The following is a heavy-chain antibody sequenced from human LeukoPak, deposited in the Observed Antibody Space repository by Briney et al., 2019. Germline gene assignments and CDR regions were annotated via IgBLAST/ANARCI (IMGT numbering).Heavy chain of an antibody. CDR3: ARLGVLRYFD. J-gene: IGHJ4*02. Sequence: SETLSLTCAVYGGSFSGYYWSWIRQPPGKGLEWIGEINHSGGTNYNPSLKSRVTISVDTSKNQFSLKLCSVTAADTAVYYCARLGVLRYFDWGQGTLVTVSS. CDR2: INHSGGT. D-gene: IGHD3-9*01. V-gene: IGHV4-34*01. CDR1: GGSFSGYY.